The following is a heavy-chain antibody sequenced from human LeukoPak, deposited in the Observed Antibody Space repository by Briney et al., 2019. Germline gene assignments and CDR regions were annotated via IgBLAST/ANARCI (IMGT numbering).Heavy chain of an antibody. J-gene: IGHJ4*02. V-gene: IGHV4-59*12. CDR3: ARDAKVASFDY. CDR1: GGSISRYY. D-gene: IGHD5-12*01. CDR2: IYYSGST. Sequence: SETLSLTCTVSGGSISRYYWSWIRQPPGKGLEWIGSIYYSGSTYYNPSLKSRVTISVDTSKNQFSLKLSSVTAADTAVYYCARDAKVASFDYWGQGTLVTVSS.